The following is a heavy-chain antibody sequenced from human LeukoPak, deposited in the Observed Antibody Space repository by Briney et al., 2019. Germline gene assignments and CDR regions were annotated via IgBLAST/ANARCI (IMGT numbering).Heavy chain of an antibody. CDR1: GFTFSSYE. D-gene: IGHD2-2*01. CDR3: ARERYCSSTSCYAGDSTIFDY. CDR2: ISSSGSTI. J-gene: IGHJ4*02. Sequence: QPGGSLRLSCAASGFTFSSYEMNWVRQAPGKGLEWVSYISSSGSTIYYADSVKGRFTISRDNAKNSLYLQMNSLRAEDTAVYYCARERYCSSTSCYAGDSTIFDYWGQGILVTVSS. V-gene: IGHV3-48*03.